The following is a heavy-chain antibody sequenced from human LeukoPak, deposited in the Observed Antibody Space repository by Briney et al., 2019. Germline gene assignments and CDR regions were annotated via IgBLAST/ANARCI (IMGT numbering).Heavy chain of an antibody. J-gene: IGHJ3*02. CDR2: IIPILGIA. CDR1: GGTFSSYA. Sequence: GASVKVSCKASGGTFSSYAISWVRQAPGQVLGWMGRIIPILGIANYAQKFQGRVTITADKSTSTAYMELSSLRSEDTAVYYCARSYFSGELGHAFDIWGQGTMVTVSS. D-gene: IGHD1-26*01. CDR3: ARSYFSGELGHAFDI. V-gene: IGHV1-69*04.